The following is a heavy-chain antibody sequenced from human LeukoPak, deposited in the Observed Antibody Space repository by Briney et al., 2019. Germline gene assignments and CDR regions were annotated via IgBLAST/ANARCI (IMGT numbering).Heavy chain of an antibody. J-gene: IGHJ6*03. CDR1: GGSISSYY. CDR2: IYYSGST. CDR3: AGTTYSRYYYYYMDV. Sequence: SETLSLTCTVSGGSISSYYWSWIRQPPGKGLEWIGYIYYSGSTNYNPSLKSRVTISVDTSKNQFSLKLSSVTAADTAVYYRAGTTYSRYYYYYMDVWGKGTTVTVSS. D-gene: IGHD2/OR15-2a*01. V-gene: IGHV4-59*01.